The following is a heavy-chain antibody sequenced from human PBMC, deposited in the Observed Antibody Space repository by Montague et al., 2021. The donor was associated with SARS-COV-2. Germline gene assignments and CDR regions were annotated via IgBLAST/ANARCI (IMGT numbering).Heavy chain of an antibody. V-gene: IGHV4-39*01. J-gene: IGHJ4*02. CDR2: IFYSGST. D-gene: IGHD3/OR15-3a*01. Sequence: SETLSLTCTVSGGSISSSSYYWGWICQPPGMGLEWIGSIFYSGSTYYNPSLKSRVTISVDTPKNQLSLKLSAVTAADTALYYCGRSRVERYFHWTELDAHVESYCFDSWGQGTLVTVSS. CDR1: GGSISSSSYY. CDR3: GRSRVERYFHWTELDAHVESYCFDS.